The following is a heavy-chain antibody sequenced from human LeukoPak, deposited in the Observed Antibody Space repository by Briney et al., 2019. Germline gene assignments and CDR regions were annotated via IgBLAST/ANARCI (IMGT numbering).Heavy chain of an antibody. V-gene: IGHV3-23*01. CDR1: GFTFSSYA. J-gene: IGHJ4*02. CDR2: ISGSGGST. Sequence: GGSVRLFCAASGFTFSSYAMSWARQAPGKGLEWVSAISGSGGSTYYADSVKGRFTISRDNSKHTLYLKMNSLRAEDTAVYYCAKVGSSGYYCDYWGQGTLVTVSS. D-gene: IGHD3-22*01. CDR3: AKVGSSGYYCDY.